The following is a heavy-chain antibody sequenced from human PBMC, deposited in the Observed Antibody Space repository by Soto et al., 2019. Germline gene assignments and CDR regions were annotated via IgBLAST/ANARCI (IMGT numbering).Heavy chain of an antibody. Sequence: ESGGGVVQPGRSLRLSCAASGFTFSSYGMHWVRQAPGKGLEWVAVISYDGSNKYYADSVKGRFTISRDNSKNTLYLQMNSLRAEDTAVYYCAKDHRYWYFDLWGRGTLVTVSS. CDR2: ISYDGSNK. CDR3: AKDHRYWYFDL. J-gene: IGHJ2*01. CDR1: GFTFSSYG. V-gene: IGHV3-30*18.